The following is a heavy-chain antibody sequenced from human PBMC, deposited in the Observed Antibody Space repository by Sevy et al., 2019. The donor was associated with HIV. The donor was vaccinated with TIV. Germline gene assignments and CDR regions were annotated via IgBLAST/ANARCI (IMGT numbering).Heavy chain of an antibody. J-gene: IGHJ5*02. CDR3: ARACRSYDSSAYYGNWFDP. CDR2: MNPNSGNT. Sequence: ASVKVSCKASGYTFTSYDINWVRQATGQGLEWMGWMNPNSGNTGYAQKFQGRVTMTRNTSISTAYMELSSLRSEHTDVYYCARACRSYDSSAYYGNWFDPWGQGTLVTVSS. CDR1: GYTFTSYD. V-gene: IGHV1-8*01. D-gene: IGHD3-22*01.